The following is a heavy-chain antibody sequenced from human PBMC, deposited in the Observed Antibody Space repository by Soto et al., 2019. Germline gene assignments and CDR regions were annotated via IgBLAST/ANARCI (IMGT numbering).Heavy chain of an antibody. CDR3: ARGYGLELWYFDL. J-gene: IGHJ2*01. V-gene: IGHV3-13*04. CDR2: IGTAGDT. CDR1: GFTFSSYD. Sequence: EVQLVESGGGLVQPGGSLRLSCAASGFTFSSYDMHWVRQATGKGLEWVSAIGTAGDTYYPGSVKGRFTISRENAKNSLYLQMNSLRAGDTAVYYCARGYGLELWYFDLWGRGTLVTVSS. D-gene: IGHD1-7*01.